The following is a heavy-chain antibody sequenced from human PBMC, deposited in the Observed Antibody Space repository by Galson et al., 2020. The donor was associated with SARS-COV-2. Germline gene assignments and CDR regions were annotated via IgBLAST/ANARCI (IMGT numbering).Heavy chain of an antibody. CDR1: GFRFHDFD. V-gene: IGHV3-30*03. Sequence: GGSLRLSCAVFGFRFHDFDMHWVRQAPGKGLEWLAVMSDDGRNRYNRDSAKGRFVISRDSSKNMIYLQMDSLRVEDTAIYHCARGSGHWLDNWFDTWGQGTLVTVTS. CDR2: MSDDGRNR. J-gene: IGHJ5*02. D-gene: IGHD6-19*01. CDR3: ARGSGHWLDNWFDT.